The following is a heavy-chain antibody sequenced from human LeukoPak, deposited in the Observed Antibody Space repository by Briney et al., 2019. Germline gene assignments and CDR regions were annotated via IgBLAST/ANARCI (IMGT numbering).Heavy chain of an antibody. J-gene: IGHJ4*02. CDR1: GFTFSSYA. V-gene: IGHV3-23*01. D-gene: IGHD3-16*01. Sequence: PGGSLRLSCAASGFTFSSYAMSWVRQAPGKGLEWVSAISGSGGSTNYAPSVKGRFTISRDNSKHTLYLQMNSLRAEDTAVYYCARVGDEVAYTRGYLDHWGQGTLVTVSA. CDR3: ARVGDEVAYTRGYLDH. CDR2: ISGSGGST.